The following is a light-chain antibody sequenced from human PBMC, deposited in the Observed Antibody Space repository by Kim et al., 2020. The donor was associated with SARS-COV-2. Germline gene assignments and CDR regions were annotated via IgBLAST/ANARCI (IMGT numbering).Light chain of an antibody. CDR3: QHYSRFPYT. Sequence: DIQMTQSPSTLSASVGDRVTITCRASQTISNWLAWYQQQPGKAPNLLIYLASTLESGVPSRFIGSGSGTEFTLTIDSLQPDDFATYYCQHYSRFPYTFGQGTKLEI. CDR2: LAS. J-gene: IGKJ2*01. V-gene: IGKV1-5*03. CDR1: QTISNW.